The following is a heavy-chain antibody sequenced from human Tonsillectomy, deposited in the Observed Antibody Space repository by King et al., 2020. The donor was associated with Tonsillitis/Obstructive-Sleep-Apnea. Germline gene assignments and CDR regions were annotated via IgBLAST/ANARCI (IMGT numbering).Heavy chain of an antibody. Sequence: EVQLVESGGDLVQPGRSLRLSCTVSGFIFGDYGMSWVRQAPGKGLEWVAFIKSKTYGGTTHYGASVEGRFTISRDDSKSIAYLQMNSLKTEDTGVYYCTKDPVIAARYPGIDVWGQGTTVTVSS. V-gene: IGHV3-49*04. CDR3: TKDPVIAARYPGIDV. CDR2: IKSKTYGGTT. D-gene: IGHD2-15*01. CDR1: GFIFGDYG. J-gene: IGHJ6*02.